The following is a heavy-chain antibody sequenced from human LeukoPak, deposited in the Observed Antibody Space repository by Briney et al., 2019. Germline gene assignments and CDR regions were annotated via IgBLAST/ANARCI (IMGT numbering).Heavy chain of an antibody. CDR3: ARYCSSTSCYAEAFDI. D-gene: IGHD2-2*01. J-gene: IGHJ3*02. V-gene: IGHV4-61*01. CDR2: IYYSGST. Sequence: SETLSLTCTVSGGSISSGSYYWSWIRQPPGKGLEWIGYIYYSGSTNYNPSLKSRVTISVDTSKNQFSLKLSSVTAADTAVYYCARYCSSTSCYAEAFDIWGQGTMVTVSS. CDR1: GGSISSGSYY.